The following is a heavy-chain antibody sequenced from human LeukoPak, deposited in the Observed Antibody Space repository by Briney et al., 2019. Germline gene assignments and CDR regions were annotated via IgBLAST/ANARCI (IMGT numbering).Heavy chain of an antibody. J-gene: IGHJ3*02. CDR3: ARGRIQGLFPGSAYCSGGSCYSRAFDI. D-gene: IGHD2-15*01. V-gene: IGHV4-34*01. CDR1: GGSFSGYY. CDR2: INHSGST. Sequence: PSETLSLTCAVYGGSFSGYYWSWIRQPPGKGLEWIGEINHSGSTNYNPSLKSRVTISVDTSKNQFSLKLSSVTAADTAVYYCARGRIQGLFPGSAYCSGGSCYSRAFDIWGQGTMVTVSS.